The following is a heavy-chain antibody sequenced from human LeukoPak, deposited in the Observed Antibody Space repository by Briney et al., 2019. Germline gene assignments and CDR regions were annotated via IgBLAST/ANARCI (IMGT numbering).Heavy chain of an antibody. CDR1: GFTVSSNY. J-gene: IGHJ3*02. Sequence: GGSLRLSCAASGFTVSSNYMSWARQAPGKGLEWVSVIYSGGSTYYADSVKGRFTISRDNSKNTLYLQMNSLRAEDTAVYYCARGRPYYYDSSGYYPYDAFDIWGQGTMVTASS. CDR2: IYSGGST. V-gene: IGHV3-53*01. D-gene: IGHD3-22*01. CDR3: ARGRPYYYDSSGYYPYDAFDI.